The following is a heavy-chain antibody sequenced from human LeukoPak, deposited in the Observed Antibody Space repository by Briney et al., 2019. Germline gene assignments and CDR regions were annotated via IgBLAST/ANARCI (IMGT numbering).Heavy chain of an antibody. CDR1: GFIFTNFA. Sequence: GGSLRLSCAASGFIFTNFAMHWVRQAPGKELEWVAVISNDERNKYYAESVKGRFTISRDNSNSMVYLQMTSLRLEDTAVYYCARPSPPGDGYNPSDQWGQGSLVIVSS. D-gene: IGHD5-24*01. V-gene: IGHV3-30*04. CDR2: ISNDERNK. CDR3: ARPSPPGDGYNPSDQ. J-gene: IGHJ4*02.